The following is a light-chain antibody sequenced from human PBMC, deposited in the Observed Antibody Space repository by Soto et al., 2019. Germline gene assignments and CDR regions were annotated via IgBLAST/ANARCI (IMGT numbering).Light chain of an antibody. CDR2: LNSDGSH. CDR3: QTWGTGIHV. V-gene: IGLV4-69*01. CDR1: NGHNNYA. Sequence: QLVLTQSPSASASLGASVKLTCTLSNGHNNYAIAWHQQQPEKGPRYLMKLNSDGSHTKGDGIPDRFSGSSSGAERYLTISSLQSEDEADYYWQTWGTGIHVFGTGTKVTAL. J-gene: IGLJ1*01.